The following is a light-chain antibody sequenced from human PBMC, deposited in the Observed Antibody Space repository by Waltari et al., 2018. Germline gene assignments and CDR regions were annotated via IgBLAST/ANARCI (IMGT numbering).Light chain of an antibody. CDR1: QSVNSN. CDR3: QQYNNWPRT. Sequence: ETVMVQSPATLSVSPGERATLSCRASQSVNSNLAWFQHKPGQAPRLLIYDASTRATDIPARFSGSGSGTEFTLTIGSLQTEDFAVYYCQQYNNWPRTFGQGTKLEI. V-gene: IGKV3-15*01. J-gene: IGKJ2*01. CDR2: DAS.